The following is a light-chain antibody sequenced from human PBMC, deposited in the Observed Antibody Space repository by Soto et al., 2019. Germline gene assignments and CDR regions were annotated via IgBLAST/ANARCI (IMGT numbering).Light chain of an antibody. J-gene: IGKJ4*01. Sequence: DIQMTQSPSTLSASVGDRVTITCRASQSISSWLAWYQQKPGRAPKLLIYQASSLQSGVPSRFNGSGSGTEFTLTISSLQPDDFPTYYCQQYNGYLLTFGGWTKVEIK. V-gene: IGKV1-5*03. CDR2: QAS. CDR1: QSISSW. CDR3: QQYNGYLLT.